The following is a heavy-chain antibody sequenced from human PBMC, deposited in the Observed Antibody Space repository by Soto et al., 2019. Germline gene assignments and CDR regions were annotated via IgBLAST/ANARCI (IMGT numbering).Heavy chain of an antibody. V-gene: IGHV3-30*03. Sequence: QVQLMESGGGVVQPGRSLRLSCAASGFTFSSSDIHWVRQAPGKGLEWVAHISIDTHRQYDADPVKRRFTGSRDNSKNTVYLRMNSLSAADTAIYDCARGPTSGAFDIWGRGTLVTVSS. CDR2: ISIDTHRQ. CDR1: GFTFSSSD. CDR3: ARGPTSGAFDI. D-gene: IGHD1-26*01. J-gene: IGHJ3*02.